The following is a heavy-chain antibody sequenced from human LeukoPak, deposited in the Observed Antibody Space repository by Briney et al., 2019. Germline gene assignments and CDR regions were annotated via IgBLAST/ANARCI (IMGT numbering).Heavy chain of an antibody. J-gene: IGHJ4*02. D-gene: IGHD3-16*01. CDR2: IGTAGDT. CDR3: ARGGAFGNYFDY. CDR1: GFTFSSYD. V-gene: IGHV3-13*01. Sequence: GGSLRLSCAASGFTFSSYDMHWVRQATGKGLEWVSAIGTAGDTYYPGSVKGRFTISRENAKNSLYLQMNSLRAGDTAVYYCARGGAFGNYFDYWGQGTLVTGSS.